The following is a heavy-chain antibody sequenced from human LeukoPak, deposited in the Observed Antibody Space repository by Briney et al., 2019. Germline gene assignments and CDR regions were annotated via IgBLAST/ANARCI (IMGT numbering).Heavy chain of an antibody. CDR2: ISGSGGGT. CDR1: GFTFSSIA. Sequence: RSGGSLRLSCAASGFTFSSIAMSWVRQAPDKGLEWVSTISGSGGGTYYADSVKGRFTISRDDSKNTLYLQMNSLRADDTAVYYCAKDLRRYRNDFFDYWGQGNLVTVSS. CDR3: AKDLRRYRNDFFDY. D-gene: IGHD1-1*01. V-gene: IGHV3-23*01. J-gene: IGHJ4*02.